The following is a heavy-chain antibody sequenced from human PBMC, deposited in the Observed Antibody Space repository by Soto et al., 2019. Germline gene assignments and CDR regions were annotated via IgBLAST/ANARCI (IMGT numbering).Heavy chain of an antibody. D-gene: IGHD5-12*01. J-gene: IGHJ4*02. V-gene: IGHV1-58*02. CDR3: ARGGEGYNFGAVY. Sequence: GASVKVSCKASGYTFTSYAMHWVRQARGQSLEWIGWIDVGSDNTKYAQKFQERVTITRDMSTSTAYMELRSLRSDDTAVYYCARGGEGYNFGAVYWGQGTPVTVSS. CDR2: IDVGSDNT. CDR1: GYTFTSYA.